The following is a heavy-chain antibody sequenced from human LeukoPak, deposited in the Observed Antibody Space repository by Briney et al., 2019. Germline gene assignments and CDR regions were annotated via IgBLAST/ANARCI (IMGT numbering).Heavy chain of an antibody. CDR1: GGTFSSYA. Sequence: SVKVSCKASGGTFSSYAISWVRQAPGQGLEWMGGIIPIFGTANYAQKFQGRVTITADESTSTAYMELSSLRSEDTAVYYCACRGGGSSWYYYYYYYMDVWGKGTTVTISS. CDR3: ACRGGGSSWYYYYYYYMDV. D-gene: IGHD6-13*01. J-gene: IGHJ6*03. CDR2: IIPIFGTA. V-gene: IGHV1-69*13.